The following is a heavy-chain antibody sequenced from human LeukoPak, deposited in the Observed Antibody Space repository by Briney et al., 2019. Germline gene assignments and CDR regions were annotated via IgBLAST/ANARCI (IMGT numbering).Heavy chain of an antibody. J-gene: IGHJ4*02. V-gene: IGHV3-7*01. CDR1: GFTFSNYW. Sequence: PGGSLRLSCAASGFTFSNYWMAWVRQAPGKGPEWAANISPDGSGTFYVDSVKGRLTISRDNTKNSLYLQMNSLRVEDTAIYCCVRSIDYWGQGTLVTVSS. CDR2: ISPDGSGT. CDR3: VRSIDY.